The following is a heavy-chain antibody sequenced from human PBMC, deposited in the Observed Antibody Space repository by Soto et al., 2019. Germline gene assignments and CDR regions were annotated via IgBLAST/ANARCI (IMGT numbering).Heavy chain of an antibody. J-gene: IGHJ3*02. CDR1: GYTFTSYG. D-gene: IGHD3-22*01. Sequence: QVQLVQSGAEVKKPGASVKVSCKASGYTFTSYGISWVRQAPGQGLEWMGWISAYNGNTNYAQKLQGRVTMTTDTSTSTAYMELRSLKSDDTAVYYCARGRQYYYDSSGYYYLLDAFDIWGQGTMVTVSS. CDR3: ARGRQYYYDSSGYYYLLDAFDI. CDR2: ISAYNGNT. V-gene: IGHV1-18*01.